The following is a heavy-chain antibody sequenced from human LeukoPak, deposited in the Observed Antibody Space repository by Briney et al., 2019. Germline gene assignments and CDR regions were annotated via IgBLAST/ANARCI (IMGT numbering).Heavy chain of an antibody. Sequence: PGGSLRLSCAASGFTFSTYAIHWVRQAPGKGLEWVAVISFDGVNTFYADSVKGRFTISRDNSNNTVYLQMNNLRPEDTAVYYCAREYSTSSCFDYWGQGTLVTVSS. J-gene: IGHJ4*02. V-gene: IGHV3-30*04. D-gene: IGHD6-6*01. CDR2: ISFDGVNT. CDR3: AREYSTSSCFDY. CDR1: GFTFSTYA.